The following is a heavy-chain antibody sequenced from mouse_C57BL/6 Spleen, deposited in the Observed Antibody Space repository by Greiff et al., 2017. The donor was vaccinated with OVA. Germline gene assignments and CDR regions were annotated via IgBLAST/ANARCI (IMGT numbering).Heavy chain of an antibody. J-gene: IGHJ2*01. D-gene: IGHD3-2*02. CDR3: AREAFSLYFDY. Sequence: VQLQQPGAELVKPGASVKLSCKASGYTFTSYWMHWVKQRPGQGLEWIGMIHPNSGSTNYNEKLKSKATLTVDKSSSTAYMQLSSLTSEDSAVDYCAREAFSLYFDYWGQGTTLTVSS. CDR1: GYTFTSYW. CDR2: IHPNSGST. V-gene: IGHV1-64*01.